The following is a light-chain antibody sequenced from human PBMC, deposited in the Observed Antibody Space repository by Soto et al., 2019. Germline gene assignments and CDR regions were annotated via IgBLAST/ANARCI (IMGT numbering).Light chain of an antibody. CDR1: SGSIASNY. J-gene: IGLJ2*01. Sequence: FMLTQPHSVSESPGKTVTISCTRSSGSIASNYVQWYQQRPGSAPTTVIYEDNQRPSGVPDRFSGSIDSSSNSASLTISGLKTDDEADYYCQSYDSSHQVFGGGTKLTVL. CDR2: EDN. CDR3: QSYDSSHQV. V-gene: IGLV6-57*04.